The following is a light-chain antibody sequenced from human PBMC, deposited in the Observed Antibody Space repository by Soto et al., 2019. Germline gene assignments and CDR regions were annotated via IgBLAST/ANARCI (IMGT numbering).Light chain of an antibody. J-gene: IGLJ2*01. CDR1: SSNIGNNY. Sequence: QLVLTQPPSASGTPGQRVTISCFGSSSNIGNNYVYWYQHLPGTAPKLIIYGNNMRPSGVPDRLSGSKSGTSASLAISGLRSEDEADYYSATWDDSLSGVVFGGGTKLTVL. CDR3: ATWDDSLSGVV. CDR2: GNN. V-gene: IGLV1-47*02.